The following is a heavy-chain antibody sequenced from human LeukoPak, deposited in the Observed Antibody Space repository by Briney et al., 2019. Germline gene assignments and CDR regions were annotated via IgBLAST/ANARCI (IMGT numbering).Heavy chain of an antibody. CDR1: GFTFGDYA. V-gene: IGHV3-49*04. CDR2: IRSKAYGGTT. Sequence: GGSLRLSCTASGFTFGDYAMSWVRQAPGKGPEWVGFIRSKAYGGTTEYAASVKGRFTISRDDSKSIAYLQMNSLKTEDTAVYYCTRGLRLLWFGPPDYWGQGTLVTVSS. D-gene: IGHD3-10*01. CDR3: TRGLRLLWFGPPDY. J-gene: IGHJ4*02.